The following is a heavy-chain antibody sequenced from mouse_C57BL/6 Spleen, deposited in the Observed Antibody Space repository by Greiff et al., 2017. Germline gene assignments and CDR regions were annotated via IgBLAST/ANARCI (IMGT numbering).Heavy chain of an antibody. J-gene: IGHJ1*03. Sequence: QVQLQQSGAELARPGASVKLSCQASGYTFTSYGISWVKQRPGQGLEWIGEIYPRSGNTNYNEQFKGKATLTADKSSSPAYMELRSLTTEDSAVYFCERRSNASVGYFDVWGTGTTVTVSS. CDR2: IYPRSGNT. V-gene: IGHV1-81*01. CDR3: ERRSNASVGYFDV. D-gene: IGHD2-5*01. CDR1: GYTFTSYG.